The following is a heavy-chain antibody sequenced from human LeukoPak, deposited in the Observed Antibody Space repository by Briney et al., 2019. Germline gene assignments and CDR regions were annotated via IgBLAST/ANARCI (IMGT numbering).Heavy chain of an antibody. CDR2: IIPIFGTA. J-gene: IGHJ5*02. V-gene: IGHV1-69*05. CDR1: GGTFSSYA. D-gene: IGHD3-22*01. CDR3: AKSAASSGYYFNWFDP. Sequence: SVKVSCKASGGTFSSYAISWVRQAPGQGLEWMGGIIPIFGTANYAQKFQGRVTITTDESTSTAYMELSSLRSEDTAVYYCAKSAASSGYYFNWFDPWGQGTLVTVSS.